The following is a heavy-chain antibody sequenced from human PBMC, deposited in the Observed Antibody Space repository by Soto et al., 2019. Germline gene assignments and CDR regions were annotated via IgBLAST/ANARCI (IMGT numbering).Heavy chain of an antibody. J-gene: IGHJ4*02. Sequence: QLQLQESGPGLVKPSETLSLTCTVSGDSISSSSYYWGWIRQPPGKRLEWIGSIYYSGSTYYNPSLNGRITISVDTSKNQFSLNLSSVTAADTAVYYCARSVSGSPASFDYWGQGTLVTVSS. D-gene: IGHD1-26*01. CDR2: IYYSGST. CDR1: GDSISSSSYY. CDR3: ARSVSGSPASFDY. V-gene: IGHV4-39*01.